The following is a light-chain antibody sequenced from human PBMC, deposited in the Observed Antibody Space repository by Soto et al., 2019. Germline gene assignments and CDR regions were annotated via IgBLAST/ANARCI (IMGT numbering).Light chain of an antibody. CDR1: QSVSSNY. CDR2: GAS. CDR3: QQYGSSPPEKT. Sequence: EIVLTQSPGTLSLSAGERATLSCRASQSVSSNYLAWYQQKPGQAPSLLIYGASRRATGIPDRFSGSGSGTDFTLTISRLEPEDFAVYYRQQYGSSPPEKTFGQGTKVEIK. V-gene: IGKV3-20*01. J-gene: IGKJ1*01.